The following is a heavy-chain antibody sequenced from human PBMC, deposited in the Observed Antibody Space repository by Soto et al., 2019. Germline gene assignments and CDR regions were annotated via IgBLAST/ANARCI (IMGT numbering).Heavy chain of an antibody. J-gene: IGHJ6*03. D-gene: IGHD3-16*01. CDR3: ARGRLGLSAYYYYYMDV. Sequence: SETLSLTCAVYGGSFSGYYWSWIRQPPGKGLEWIGEINHSGSTNYNPSLKSRVTISVDTSKNQFSLKLSSVTAADTAVYYCARGRLGLSAYYYYYMDVWGKGTTVTVSS. CDR2: INHSGST. V-gene: IGHV4-34*01. CDR1: GGSFSGYY.